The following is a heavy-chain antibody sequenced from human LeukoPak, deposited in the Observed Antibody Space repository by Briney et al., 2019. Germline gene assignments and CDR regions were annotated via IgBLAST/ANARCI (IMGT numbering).Heavy chain of an antibody. CDR1: GFTFSSYS. V-gene: IGHV3-48*01. CDR2: ISSSSSTI. Sequence: GGSLRLSCAASGFTFSSYSMNWVRQTPGKGLEWVSYISSSSSTIYYADSVEGRFTISRDNAKNSLYLQMNSLRAEDTAVYYCASHDPYYDFWSGPNWFDPWGQGTLVTVSS. CDR3: ASHDPYYDFWSGPNWFDP. J-gene: IGHJ5*02. D-gene: IGHD3-3*01.